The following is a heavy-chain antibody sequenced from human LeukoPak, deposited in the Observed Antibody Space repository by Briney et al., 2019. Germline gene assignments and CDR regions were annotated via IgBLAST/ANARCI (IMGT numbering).Heavy chain of an antibody. J-gene: IGHJ4*02. Sequence: SETLSLTCSVSGGSISSYYWSWIRQPPGKGLEWIGYIYDSGSTNYKSPLKSRVTMSGDTSKNQFSLKLSSVTAADTAVYYCARHAESGYDRFDHWGQGTLVTVSS. CDR3: ARHAESGYDRFDH. V-gene: IGHV4-59*08. CDR1: GGSISSYY. CDR2: IYDSGST. D-gene: IGHD5-12*01.